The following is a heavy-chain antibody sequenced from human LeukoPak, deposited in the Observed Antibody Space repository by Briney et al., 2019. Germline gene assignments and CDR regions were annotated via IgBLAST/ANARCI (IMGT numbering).Heavy chain of an antibody. CDR2: LSNDATNK. Sequence: GGSLRLSCIASGFTFSSYAMHWFRQAPGKGLEWVAVLSNDATNKYFADSVTGRFTISRDNSKNTLYLQMNSLRVEDTAVYYRAGTHRNHEILSGYFDYWGQGALVTVSS. D-gene: IGHD3-9*01. CDR1: GFTFSSYA. V-gene: IGHV3-30*04. J-gene: IGHJ4*02. CDR3: AGTHRNHEILSGYFDY.